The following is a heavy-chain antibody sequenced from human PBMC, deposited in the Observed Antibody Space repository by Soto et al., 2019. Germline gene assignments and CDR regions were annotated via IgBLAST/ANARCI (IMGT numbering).Heavy chain of an antibody. Sequence: EVQLLESGGGLVQPGGSLRLSCAASGFTFSSYAMSWVRQAPGKGLEWVSAISGSGGSTYYADSVKGRFTISRDNSKKTLYLQMNSLRAEDTAVYYCAKVPLYYYDSSGTGGAFDIWGQGTMVTVSS. CDR1: GFTFSSYA. D-gene: IGHD3-22*01. J-gene: IGHJ3*02. V-gene: IGHV3-23*01. CDR3: AKVPLYYYDSSGTGGAFDI. CDR2: ISGSGGST.